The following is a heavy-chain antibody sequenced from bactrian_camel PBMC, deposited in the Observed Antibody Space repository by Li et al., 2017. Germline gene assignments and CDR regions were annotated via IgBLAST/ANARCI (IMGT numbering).Heavy chain of an antibody. Sequence: HVQLVESGGGSVRAGESLRLNCAFDAYTPTSVRMAWFRQVPGKAREGVASVAGDGSVLYATSLKGRFTITKANARNWLDLQMESLEAGDTGRYYCAADRRRNGAASLRPGDYTVWGQGTQVTVS. CDR1: AYTPTSVR. CDR3: AADRRRNGAASLRPGDYTV. V-gene: IGHV3S6*01. CDR2: VAGDGSVL. D-gene: IGHD2*01. J-gene: IGHJ4*01.